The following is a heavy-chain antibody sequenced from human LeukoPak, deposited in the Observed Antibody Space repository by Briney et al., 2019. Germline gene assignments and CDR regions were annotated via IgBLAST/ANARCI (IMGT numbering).Heavy chain of an antibody. V-gene: IGHV1-8*02. CDR3: ARGLTVTTYNWFDP. CDR2: MNPNSGNT. CDR1: GGTFSSYA. D-gene: IGHD4-17*01. Sequence: ASVKVSCKASGGTFSSYAVSWVRQAPGQGLEWMGWMNPNSGNTGYAQKFQGRVTMTRNTSISTAYMELSSLRSEDTAVYYCARGLTVTTYNWFDPWGQGTLVTVSS. J-gene: IGHJ5*02.